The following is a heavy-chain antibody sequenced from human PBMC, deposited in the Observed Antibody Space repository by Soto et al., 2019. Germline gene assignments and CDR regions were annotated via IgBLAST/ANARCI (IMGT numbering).Heavy chain of an antibody. Sequence: EVQLAETGGDLIQPGGSLRLSCAASGFALRSNYVSCVRQAPGKGLEWVSVIYSAGSTFYADSVKGRFTISRDNSKNTVYLQMNNLRAEDTAVYYCASASISDYYFDFWGHGTRVTVSA. CDR1: GFALRSNY. J-gene: IGHJ4*01. CDR2: IYSAGST. V-gene: IGHV3-53*02. D-gene: IGHD2-21*01. CDR3: ASASISDYYFDF.